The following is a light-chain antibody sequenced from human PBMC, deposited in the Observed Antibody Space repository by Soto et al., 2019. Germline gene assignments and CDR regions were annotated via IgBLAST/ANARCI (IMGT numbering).Light chain of an antibody. J-gene: IGLJ1*01. CDR3: SSYTSTSALFF. CDR1: SSDIGGYNY. Sequence: QSVLTQPASVSGSPGQSITMSCTGTSSDIGGYNYVSWYQQYPGKAPKLMIYEVSKRPSGVSNRFSGSKSGNTASLTISGLQADDEADYHCSSYTSTSALFFFGAGTKLTVL. V-gene: IGLV2-14*01. CDR2: EVS.